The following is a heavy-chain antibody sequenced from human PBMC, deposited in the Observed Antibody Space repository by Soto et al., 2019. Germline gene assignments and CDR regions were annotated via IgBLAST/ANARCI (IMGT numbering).Heavy chain of an antibody. D-gene: IGHD6-6*01. Sequence: PSETLSLTCAVSGGSISSSNWWSWVRQPPGKGLERIGEIYHSGSTNYNPSLKSRVTISVDKSKNQFSLKLSSVTAADTAVYYCARGGAARPYYYYYYGMDVWGQGTTVTVSS. CDR3: ARGGAARPYYYYYYGMDV. V-gene: IGHV4-4*02. CDR1: GGSISSSNW. CDR2: IYHSGST. J-gene: IGHJ6*02.